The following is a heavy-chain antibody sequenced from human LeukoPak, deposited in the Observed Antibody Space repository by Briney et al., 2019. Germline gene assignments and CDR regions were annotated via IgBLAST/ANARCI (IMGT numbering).Heavy chain of an antibody. Sequence: ASVKVSCTASGYTFTSYYMHWVRQAPGQGLEWMGIINPSGGSTSYAQKFQGRVTMTRDTSTSTVYMELSSLRSEDTAVYYCARGTIVVVPAAGSDWFDPWGQGTLVTVSS. CDR2: INPSGGST. J-gene: IGHJ5*02. V-gene: IGHV1-46*01. CDR1: GYTFTSYY. CDR3: ARGTIVVVPAAGSDWFDP. D-gene: IGHD2-2*01.